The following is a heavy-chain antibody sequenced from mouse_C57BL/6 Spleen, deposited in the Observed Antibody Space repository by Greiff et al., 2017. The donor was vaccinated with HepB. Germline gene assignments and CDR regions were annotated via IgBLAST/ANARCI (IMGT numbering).Heavy chain of an antibody. CDR3: ARVGVYFDY. Sequence: VQLQQPGAELVKPGASVKLSCKASGYTFTSYWMQWVKQRPGQGLEWIGEIDPSDSYTNYNQKFKGKATLTVDTSSSTAYMQLSSLTSEDSAVYYCARVGVYFDYWGQGTTLTVSS. CDR2: IDPSDSYT. J-gene: IGHJ2*01. CDR1: GYTFTSYW. V-gene: IGHV1-50*01.